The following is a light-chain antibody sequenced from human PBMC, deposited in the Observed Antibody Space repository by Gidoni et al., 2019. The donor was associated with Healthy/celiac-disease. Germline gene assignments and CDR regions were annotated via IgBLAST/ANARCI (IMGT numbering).Light chain of an antibody. CDR1: QSVSSY. J-gene: IGKJ5*01. CDR2: DAS. Sequence: EIVWTQSPAPLPLSPEERATLTCGASQSVSSYLACYQQKHGQAPSLLIYDASNRAAGIPARFSGSGSGTDFSLTISSLQPEDFAVSYCQQRSNWPRITFGQGTRLEIK. V-gene: IGKV3-11*01. CDR3: QQRSNWPRIT.